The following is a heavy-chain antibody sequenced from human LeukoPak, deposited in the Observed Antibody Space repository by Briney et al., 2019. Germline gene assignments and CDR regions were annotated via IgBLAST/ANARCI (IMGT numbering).Heavy chain of an antibody. Sequence: PGGSLRLSCAASGFIFSNFGMHWVRQAPGKGLEWVSFIRYDGSEKYYADSVKGRFTISRDNSKHTVYLQMNSLRAEDTAVYYCARVFTRRYYYGEIGAFDIWGQGTMVTVSS. CDR2: IRYDGSEK. CDR1: GFIFSNFG. CDR3: ARVFTRRYYYGEIGAFDI. D-gene: IGHD3-10*01. V-gene: IGHV3-30*02. J-gene: IGHJ3*02.